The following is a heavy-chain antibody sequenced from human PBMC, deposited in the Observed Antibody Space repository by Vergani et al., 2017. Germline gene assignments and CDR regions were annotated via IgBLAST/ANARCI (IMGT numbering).Heavy chain of an antibody. D-gene: IGHD3-3*01. CDR2: IWYDGSNK. Sequence: QVQLVESGGGVVQPGRSLRLSCAASGFTFSSYGMHWVRQAPGKGLEWVAVIWYDGSNKYYADSVKGLFTISRDNSKNTLYLQMNSLRAEDTAVYYCAKEAWSGYFKSAFDIWGQGTMVTVSS. J-gene: IGHJ3*02. CDR1: GFTFSSYG. CDR3: AKEAWSGYFKSAFDI. V-gene: IGHV3-33*06.